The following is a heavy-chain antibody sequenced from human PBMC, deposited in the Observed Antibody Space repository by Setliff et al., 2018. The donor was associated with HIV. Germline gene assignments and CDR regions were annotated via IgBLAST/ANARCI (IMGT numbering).Heavy chain of an antibody. J-gene: IGHJ5*02. D-gene: IGHD1-26*01. CDR1: GDSVNGYY. Sequence: SETLSLTCTVSGDSVNGYYWSWIRQPAGKGLEWVGRINPSGSSNYNPSLNSRVAVSLDTSKNQFSLKLSSVTAADTAVYYCTRAPSSYSGSFGWFDPWGQGTLVTVSS. V-gene: IGHV4-4*07. CDR3: TRAPSSYSGSFGWFDP. CDR2: INPSGSS.